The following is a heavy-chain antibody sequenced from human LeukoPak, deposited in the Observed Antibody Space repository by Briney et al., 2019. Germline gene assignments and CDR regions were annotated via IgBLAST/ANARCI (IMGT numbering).Heavy chain of an antibody. D-gene: IGHD3-3*01. V-gene: IGHV3-23*01. CDR1: GFSINNHV. CDR3: ARESLYTDVWSFGPKKKSHYCMDV. Sequence: PGGSLRLSCAASGFSINNHVMHWVRQAPGRGLEWVSSIRGDDSAYYADSVKGRFTISSDKSTLYLQMYSLRADDTALYYCARESLYTDVWSFGPKKKSHYCMDVWAKGPGSPSP. CDR2: IRGDDSA. J-gene: IGHJ6*03.